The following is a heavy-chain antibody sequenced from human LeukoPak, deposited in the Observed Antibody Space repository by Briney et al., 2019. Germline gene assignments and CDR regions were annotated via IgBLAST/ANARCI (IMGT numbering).Heavy chain of an antibody. Sequence: GESLKISCKGSGYSFTSYWIGWVRQMPGKGLEWMGIIYPGDSDTRYSPSFQGQVTISADKSISTAYLQWSSLKASDTAMYYCARSLLVQPYYCYMDVWGKGTTVTVSS. CDR2: IYPGDSDT. D-gene: IGHD6-6*01. J-gene: IGHJ6*03. CDR3: ARSLLVQPYYCYMDV. CDR1: GYSFTSYW. V-gene: IGHV5-51*01.